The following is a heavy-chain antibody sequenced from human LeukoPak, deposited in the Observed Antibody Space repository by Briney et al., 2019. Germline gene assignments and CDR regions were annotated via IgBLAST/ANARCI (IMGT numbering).Heavy chain of an antibody. D-gene: IGHD6-6*01. Sequence: GGSLRLSCAASGFTFSDYYMSWIRQAPGKGLEGVSYISSSGSTIYYADSVKGRFTISRDNAKNSLYLQMNSLRAEDAAVYYCARDASSSSPYYYYMDVWRKGTTVTVCS. V-gene: IGHV3-11*04. J-gene: IGHJ6*03. CDR2: ISSSGSTI. CDR1: GFTFSDYY. CDR3: ARDASSSSPYYYYMDV.